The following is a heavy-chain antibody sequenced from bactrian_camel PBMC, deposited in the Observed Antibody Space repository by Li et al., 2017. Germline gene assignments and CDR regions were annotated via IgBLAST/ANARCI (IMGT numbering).Heavy chain of an antibody. CDR3: AARRAESVAGTWWLVDEFEN. CDR2: VDSEGKI. Sequence: HVQLVESGGGSVQSGESLRLSCASSAYTRATGTMAWFRQAPGREREGIAAVDSEGKIRYAESVKGRFTIAKDNAENTLSLHMNSLKPEDTAMYYCAARRAESVAGTWWLVDEFENRGQGTQVTVS. CDR1: AYTRATGT. J-gene: IGHJ4*01. V-gene: IGHV3S55*01. D-gene: IGHD6*01.